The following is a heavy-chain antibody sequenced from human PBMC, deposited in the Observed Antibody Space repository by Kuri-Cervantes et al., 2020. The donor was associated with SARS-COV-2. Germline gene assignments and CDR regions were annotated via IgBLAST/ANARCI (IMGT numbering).Heavy chain of an antibody. D-gene: IGHD2-2*01. CDR2: IYYSGST. V-gene: IGHV4-39*01. CDR3: ARVLLGDIVVVPAAAEYYGMDV. J-gene: IGHJ6*02. Sequence: GSLRLSCTVSGGSISSSSYYWGWIRQPPGKGLEWIGSIYYSGSTYYNPSLKSRVTISVDTSKNQFSLKLSSVTAADTAVYYCARVLLGDIVVVPAAAEYYGMDVWGQGTTVTVSS. CDR1: GGSISSSSYY.